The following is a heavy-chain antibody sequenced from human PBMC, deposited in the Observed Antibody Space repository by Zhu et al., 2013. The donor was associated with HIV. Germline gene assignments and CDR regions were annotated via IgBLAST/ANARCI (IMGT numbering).Heavy chain of an antibody. V-gene: IGHV1-2*02. CDR2: INPNSSGT. J-gene: IGHJ4*02. CDR1: GYTFTGYY. D-gene: IGHD3-22*01. CDR3: VGDTTYYYATSGPLY. Sequence: QVQLVQSGAEVKEPGASVKVSCKASGYTFTGYYIHWVRQAPGQGLEWMGWINPNSSGTNYAQKFQGRVTMTRDTSINTAYMELSRLRSDDTAVYYCVGDTTYYYATSGPLYWGQGSLVTVSS.